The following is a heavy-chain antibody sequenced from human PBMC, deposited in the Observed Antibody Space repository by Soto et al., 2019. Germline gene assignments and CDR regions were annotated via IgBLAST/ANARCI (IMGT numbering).Heavy chain of an antibody. Sequence: QVQLVQSGAEVKKPGASVKVSCKASGYTFTGYYMHLVRQAPGQGLEWMGWINPNSGGTNYAQKFQGWVTMTRDTSISTAYMELSRLRSDDTAVYYCASCSGGSCYHSPFDYWGQGTLVTVSS. D-gene: IGHD2-15*01. CDR2: INPNSGGT. V-gene: IGHV1-2*04. CDR1: GYTFTGYY. J-gene: IGHJ4*02. CDR3: ASCSGGSCYHSPFDY.